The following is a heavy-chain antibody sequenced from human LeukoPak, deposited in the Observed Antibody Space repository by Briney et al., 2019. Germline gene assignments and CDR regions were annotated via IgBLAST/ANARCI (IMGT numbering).Heavy chain of an antibody. D-gene: IGHD4-11*01. CDR2: INHSGST. Sequence: PSETLSLTCAVYGGSFSGYYWSWIRQPPGKGLEWIGEINHSGSTNYNPSLKSRVTISVDTSKNQFSLKLSSVTAADTAVYYCAFNDYNVALDIWGQGTMVTVSS. CDR3: AFNDYNVALDI. CDR1: GGSFSGYY. J-gene: IGHJ3*02. V-gene: IGHV4-34*01.